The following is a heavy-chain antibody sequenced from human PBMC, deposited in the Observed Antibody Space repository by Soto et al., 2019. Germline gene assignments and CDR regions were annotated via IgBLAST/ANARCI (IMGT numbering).Heavy chain of an antibody. V-gene: IGHV1-46*01. J-gene: IGHJ4*02. CDR1: GYIFTNHY. Sequence: QVQLVQSGGEVKKPGASVKVSCKASGYIFTNHYIHWVRQAPGQGLEWMGIINPSGGSTNYLQKFQGRITMTRDTSTSTVYMELSSLRSEDTAVYFCARADYYDSSGFYYDCWGQGTLVTVSS. CDR2: INPSGGST. CDR3: ARADYYDSSGFYYDC. D-gene: IGHD3-22*01.